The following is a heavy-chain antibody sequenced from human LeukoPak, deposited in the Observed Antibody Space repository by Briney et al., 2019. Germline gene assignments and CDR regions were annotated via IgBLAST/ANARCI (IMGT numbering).Heavy chain of an antibody. V-gene: IGHV3-21*01. CDR1: GFTFSTYT. CDR3: LRGDVRDY. J-gene: IGHJ4*01. CDR2: ISSSSSST. D-gene: IGHD2-21*01. Sequence: GGSLRLSCAASGFTFSTYTINWVRQAPGKGLEWVSSISSSSSSTHYADSAKGRFTISRDNAKNSLYLQMNSLRAEDAAVYYCLRGDVRDYWGHGTLVTVSS.